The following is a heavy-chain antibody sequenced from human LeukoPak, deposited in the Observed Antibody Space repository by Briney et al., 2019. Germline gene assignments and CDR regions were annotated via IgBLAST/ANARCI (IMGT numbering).Heavy chain of an antibody. Sequence: GGSLRLSCAASGFTFSSYATSWVRQAPGKGLEWVSAISGSGGSTYYADSVKGRFTISRDNSKNTLYLQMNSLRAEDTAVYYCAKELITMVRGVIIRPHAFDIWGQGTMVTVSS. D-gene: IGHD3-10*01. V-gene: IGHV3-23*01. CDR3: AKELITMVRGVIIRPHAFDI. J-gene: IGHJ3*02. CDR2: ISGSGGST. CDR1: GFTFSSYA.